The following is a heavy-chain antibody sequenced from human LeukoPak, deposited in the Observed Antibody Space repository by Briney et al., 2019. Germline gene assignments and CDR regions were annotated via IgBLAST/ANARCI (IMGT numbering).Heavy chain of an antibody. D-gene: IGHD3-10*01. J-gene: IGHJ5*02. Sequence: HGESLKISCRGSGYNFNHHWIGWVRQFPGKGLEWMGLIYPGDSDTKYNPSFEGHVTMSVDRSISAAFLQWSSLKASDTAMYYCARGSGNSSWLDPWGQGTLVTVSS. V-gene: IGHV5-51*01. CDR3: ARGSGNSSWLDP. CDR1: GYNFNHHW. CDR2: IYPGDSDT.